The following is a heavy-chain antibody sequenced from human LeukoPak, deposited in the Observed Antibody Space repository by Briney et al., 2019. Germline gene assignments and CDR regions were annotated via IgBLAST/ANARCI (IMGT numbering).Heavy chain of an antibody. CDR2: IYYSGST. CDR3: ARRPSKKPIDY. J-gene: IGHJ4*02. CDR1: GGPISSSSYY. D-gene: IGHD1-14*01. Sequence: PSETLSLTCTVSGGPISSSSYYWGWIRQPPGKGLEWIGSIYYSGSTYYNPSLKSRVTISVDTSKNQFSLKLSSVTAADTAVYYCARRPSKKPIDYWGQGTLVTVSS. V-gene: IGHV4-39*01.